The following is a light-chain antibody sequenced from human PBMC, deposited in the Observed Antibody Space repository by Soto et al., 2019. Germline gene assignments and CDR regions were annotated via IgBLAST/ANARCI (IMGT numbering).Light chain of an antibody. V-gene: IGKV3-20*01. CDR2: GAS. Sequence: EIVLTQSPGTLSLSPGERVTLSCRASQRVSTSYLAWYQQKPGQAPRLLIYGASSRATGIPDRFSGSGSGTAFTLTISRLEPEDFAVYYCQQYGSSPPYTFGQGTKLEIK. CDR1: QRVSTSY. CDR3: QQYGSSPPYT. J-gene: IGKJ2*01.